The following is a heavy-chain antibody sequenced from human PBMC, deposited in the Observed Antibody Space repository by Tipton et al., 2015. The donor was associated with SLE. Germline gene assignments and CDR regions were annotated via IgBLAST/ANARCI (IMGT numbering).Heavy chain of an antibody. D-gene: IGHD6-19*01. Sequence: TLSLTCTVSGGSISSGSDFWTWIRQPAGKGLEWIGYIFTSGTTKYNPSLQSRVTISADKSKNQFSLKLSSVTAADTAVYYCAREVEREWEQWLVLDYWGQGTLVTVSS. CDR2: IFTSGTT. CDR3: AREVEREWEQWLVLDY. V-gene: IGHV4-61*09. CDR1: GGSISSGSDF. J-gene: IGHJ4*02.